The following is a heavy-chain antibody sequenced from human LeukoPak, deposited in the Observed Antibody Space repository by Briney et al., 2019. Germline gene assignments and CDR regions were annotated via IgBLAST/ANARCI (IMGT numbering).Heavy chain of an antibody. CDR3: ARDLRYYDFWSGHVDY. CDR1: GFTFSSYS. CDR2: ISSSISYI. J-gene: IGHJ4*02. Sequence: GGSLRLSCAASGFTFSSYSMNWVRRAPGEGLECGSSISSSISYIYYADSVTVRFTISRDNAKNSLYLQMNSLRAEDTAVYYCARDLRYYDFWSGHVDYWGQGTLVTVSS. V-gene: IGHV3-21*01. D-gene: IGHD3-3*01.